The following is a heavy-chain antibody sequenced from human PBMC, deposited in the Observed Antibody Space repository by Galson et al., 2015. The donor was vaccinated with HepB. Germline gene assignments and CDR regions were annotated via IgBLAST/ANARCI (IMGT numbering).Heavy chain of an antibody. CDR3: AREILGYNTPFDY. V-gene: IGHV3-74*01. D-gene: IGHD5-24*01. J-gene: IGHJ4*02. CDR2: INSDGSST. Sequence: SQRLSCAASGFTFSSYWMHWVRQAPGKGLVWVSRINSDGSSTSYADSVKGRFTISRDNAKNTLYLQMNSLRAEDTAVYYCAREILGYNTPFDYWGQGTLVTVSS. CDR1: GFTFSSYW.